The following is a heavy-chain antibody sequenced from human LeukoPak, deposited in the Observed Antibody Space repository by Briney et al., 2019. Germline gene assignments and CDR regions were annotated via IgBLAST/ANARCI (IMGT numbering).Heavy chain of an antibody. D-gene: IGHD2-2*01. CDR3: AREYAPLGDWFDP. V-gene: IGHV4-4*07. Sequence: SETLSLTCTVSGGSIRSYSWSWIRQPAGKGLEWIGRIYTSGSTNYNPSLKSRVTISVEKSKNQFSLKLRSVTPADTAVYYCAREYAPLGDWFDPWGQGTLVTVSS. CDR1: GGSIRSYS. J-gene: IGHJ5*02. CDR2: IYTSGST.